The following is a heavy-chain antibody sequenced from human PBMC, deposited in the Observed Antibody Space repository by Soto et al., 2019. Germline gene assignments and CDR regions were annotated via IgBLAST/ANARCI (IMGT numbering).Heavy chain of an antibody. Sequence: EVQLLESGGGLVQPGGSLRLSCAASGFTFSSYAMRWVRQAPGKGLEWVSAISGSGDSTYYADSVKGRFTTSRDNSKNSLYVQMNSLRAEDTDVYYCAGRGSGSYYDYWGQGTLVTVSS. CDR3: AGRGSGSYYDY. CDR1: GFTFSSYA. J-gene: IGHJ4*02. V-gene: IGHV3-23*01. CDR2: ISGSGDST. D-gene: IGHD1-26*01.